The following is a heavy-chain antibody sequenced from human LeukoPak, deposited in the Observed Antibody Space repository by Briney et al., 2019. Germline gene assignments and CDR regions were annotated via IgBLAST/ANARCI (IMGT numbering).Heavy chain of an antibody. V-gene: IGHV1-3*01. CDR1: GYTFTNYA. J-gene: IGHJ6*02. CDR3: ARGSGSSRPYGMDV. Sequence: GASVKVSCKASGYTFTNYAMHWVRQAPGQRLEWMGWIHADNGNTKYSQNFQDRVTITRDTSASTAYMELSSLRSEDTAVYYCARGSGSSRPYGMDVWGQGTTVTVSS. CDR2: IHADNGNT. D-gene: IGHD6-13*01.